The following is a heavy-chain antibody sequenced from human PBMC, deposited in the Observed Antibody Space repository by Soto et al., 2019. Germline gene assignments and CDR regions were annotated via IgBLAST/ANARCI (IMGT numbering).Heavy chain of an antibody. CDR1: GGTFSSHA. CDR3: AGDVTVNYYDSTYYYYAMDV. J-gene: IGHJ6*02. Sequence: QVQLVQSGAEVKKPGSSVQVSCKASGGTFSSHAISWVRQAPGQGVEWMGVIIPFFKTTNYAQKFQGRVTITADDSMSTAYMDLSSLRSEDTAVYYCAGDVTVNYYDSTYYYYAMDVWGQGTTVTVSS. V-gene: IGHV1-69*01. D-gene: IGHD3-22*01. CDR2: IIPFFKTT.